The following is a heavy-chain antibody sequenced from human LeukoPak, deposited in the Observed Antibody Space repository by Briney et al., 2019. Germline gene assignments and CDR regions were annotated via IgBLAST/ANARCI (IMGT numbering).Heavy chain of an antibody. Sequence: GGSLRLSCAASGFTFSNFAMSWVRQAPGKGLEWVSTISGSGGSTFYADSVKGRFTISRDNSKNTLHLHMNSLKAEDTAVYYCAKDPMFYFGSGSSFFDYWGQGTLVTVSS. J-gene: IGHJ4*02. CDR2: ISGSGGST. CDR1: GFTFSNFA. V-gene: IGHV3-23*01. D-gene: IGHD3-10*01. CDR3: AKDPMFYFGSGSSFFDY.